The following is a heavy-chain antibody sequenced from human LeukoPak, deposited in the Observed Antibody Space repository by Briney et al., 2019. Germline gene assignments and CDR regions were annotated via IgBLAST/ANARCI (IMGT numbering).Heavy chain of an antibody. D-gene: IGHD5-18*01. CDR2: VYHTEST. J-gene: IGHJ4*02. CDR1: GYLISTGYY. V-gene: IGHV4-38-2*01. CDR3: ARGYSYGNFDY. Sequence: PSETLSLTCAVSGYLISTGYYWGWVRQTPGRGLEWIASVYHTESTFYNPSLKSRVTISVDTSKNQFSLKLSSVTAADTAVYYCARGYSYGNFDYWGQGTLVTVSS.